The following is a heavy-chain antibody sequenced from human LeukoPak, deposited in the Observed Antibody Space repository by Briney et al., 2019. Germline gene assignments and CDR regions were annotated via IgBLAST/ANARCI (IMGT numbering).Heavy chain of an antibody. J-gene: IGHJ6*02. CDR1: GFTFSKAW. CDR2: IKSKTEGETK. D-gene: IGHD3-10*01. Sequence: GGSLRLSCAASGFTFSKAWMTWVRQAQRKGLEWVGRIKSKTEGETKDYAELVKGRFTISRDDSKNTLYLQMNSLNTEDTAVYYCTTDHVTILRGVTAGYYYAMDVWGQGTTVTVSS. CDR3: TTDHVTILRGVTAGYYYAMDV. V-gene: IGHV3-15*01.